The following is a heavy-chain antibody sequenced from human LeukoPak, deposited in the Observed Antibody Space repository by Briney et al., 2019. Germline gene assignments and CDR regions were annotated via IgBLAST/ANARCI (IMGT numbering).Heavy chain of an antibody. Sequence: PGGSLRLSCAASGFTISSYDTHWVRQATGKGLEWVSAIGTAGDTYYPGSVKGRFTISRENAKNSLYLQMNSLRAGDTAVYYCARGRYFGNYYYYYGMDVWGQGTTVTVSS. D-gene: IGHD3-9*01. CDR1: GFTISSYD. V-gene: IGHV3-13*01. CDR2: IGTAGDT. J-gene: IGHJ6*02. CDR3: ARGRYFGNYYYYYGMDV.